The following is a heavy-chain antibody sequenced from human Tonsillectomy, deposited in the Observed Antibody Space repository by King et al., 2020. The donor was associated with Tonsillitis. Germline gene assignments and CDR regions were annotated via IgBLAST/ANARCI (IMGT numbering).Heavy chain of an antibody. CDR2: IKEDGRDK. Sequence: VQLVESGGGLVQPGGSLRLSCAVSGFTFSRYWMSWVRQAPGKGLEWVANIKEDGRDKHYGDSVKGRFTISRDNAKNSLFLQMNSLRAEDTAVYYCATEGGRSGSGYWGQGTLVTVSS. J-gene: IGHJ4*02. CDR1: GFTFSRYW. V-gene: IGHV3-7*01. D-gene: IGHD3-10*01. CDR3: ATEGGRSGSGY.